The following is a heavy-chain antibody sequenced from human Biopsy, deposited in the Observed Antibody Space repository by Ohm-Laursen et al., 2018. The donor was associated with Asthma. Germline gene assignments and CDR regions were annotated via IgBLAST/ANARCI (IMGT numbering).Heavy chain of an antibody. CDR1: GFVFSQCG. Sequence: SLRLSCTAPGFVFSQCGMHWVRQGPGKGLEWVALISSDGHNKYYKDSVKGRFTISRDNSKLRLYLEINSLRVEDSAVYYCARESGQDSGGTGAFDRWGQGIMVAVSS. CDR3: ARESGQDSGGTGAFDR. D-gene: IGHD4-23*01. CDR2: ISSDGHNK. J-gene: IGHJ3*02. V-gene: IGHV3-30*03.